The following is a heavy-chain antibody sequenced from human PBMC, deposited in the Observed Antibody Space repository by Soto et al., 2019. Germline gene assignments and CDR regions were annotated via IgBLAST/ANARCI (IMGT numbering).Heavy chain of an antibody. J-gene: IGHJ4*02. Sequence: QVQLQESGPGLVKPSGTLSLTCAVSGGSISSTNWWSWVRQPPGKGLEWIGEIYHSGSTNYNPSLTRRVTRSVDKSKNQFSLKLSSVTAADTAVYYCARDFGYGGYGDYWGQGTLVTVSS. CDR3: ARDFGYGGYGDY. CDR2: IYHSGST. CDR1: GGSISSTNW. D-gene: IGHD5-12*01. V-gene: IGHV4-4*02.